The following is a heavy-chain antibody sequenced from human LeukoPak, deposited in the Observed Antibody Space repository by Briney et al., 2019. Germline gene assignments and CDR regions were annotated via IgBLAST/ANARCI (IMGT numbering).Heavy chain of an antibody. CDR3: ARETPYSSSWTVFDY. CDR2: ISWNSIGI. J-gene: IGHJ4*02. V-gene: IGHV3-9*01. D-gene: IGHD6-13*01. Sequence: PGRSLRLSCAASGFTFDDYAMHWVRQAPGKGLEWVSGISWNSIGIVYADSVKGRFTISRDNAKNSLYLQMNSLRAEDTAVYYCARETPYSSSWTVFDYWGQGTLVTVSS. CDR1: GFTFDDYA.